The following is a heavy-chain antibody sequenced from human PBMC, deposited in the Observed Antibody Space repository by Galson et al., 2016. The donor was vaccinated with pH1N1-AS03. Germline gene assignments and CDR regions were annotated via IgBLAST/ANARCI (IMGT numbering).Heavy chain of an antibody. CDR2: ISYRGFT. CDR3: ASLYDVCSGYPSFDY. V-gene: IGHV4-59*01. D-gene: IGHD3-3*01. CDR1: GGSITINY. J-gene: IGHJ4*02. Sequence: ETLSLTCTVSGGSITINYWIWIRQPPGKGLAWIGYISYRGFTNYNPPLKSQVTISVDTSKNQFSLKLSSVTAADTAVYFCASLYDVCSGYPSFDYWGQGTLVTVSS.